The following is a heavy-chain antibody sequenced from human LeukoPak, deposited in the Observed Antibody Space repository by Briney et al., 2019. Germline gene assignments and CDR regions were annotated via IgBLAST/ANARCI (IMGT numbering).Heavy chain of an antibody. J-gene: IGHJ4*02. V-gene: IGHV3-21*03. CDR2: ISSTSTYV. Sequence: PGGSLRLSCAASGFTFSTYSMNWVRQAPGKGLEWVASISSTSTYVYYADSVKGRFTISRDDLRNTLYLQMNSLRAEDTAVYYCARDVSGDYFDFWGQGTLVTVSS. D-gene: IGHD3-3*02. CDR1: GFTFSTYS. CDR3: ARDVSGDYFDF.